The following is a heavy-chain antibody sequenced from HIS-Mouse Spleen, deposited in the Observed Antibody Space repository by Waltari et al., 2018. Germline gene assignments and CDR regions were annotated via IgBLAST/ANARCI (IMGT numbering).Heavy chain of an antibody. CDR1: GGSISSGGYY. Sequence: QVQLQESGPGLVKPSQTLSLTCTVSGGSISSGGYYWSWIRQHPGKGLEGIGYIDYSGGPHHKPDLKSRVTVSVDTSKNQFSLKLSSVTAADTAVYYCARSQYYDFWSGYSDNWFDPWGQGTLVTVSS. V-gene: IGHV4-31*03. CDR3: ARSQYYDFWSGYSDNWFDP. J-gene: IGHJ5*02. CDR2: IDYSGGP. D-gene: IGHD3-3*01.